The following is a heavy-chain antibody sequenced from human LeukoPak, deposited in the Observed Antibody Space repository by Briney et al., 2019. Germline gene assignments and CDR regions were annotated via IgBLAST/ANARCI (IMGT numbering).Heavy chain of an antibody. J-gene: IGHJ4*02. D-gene: IGHD3-16*01. CDR1: GYTFYSYG. V-gene: IGHV3-30*18. Sequence: GGSLRLSCEASGYTFYSYGVHWVRQAPGKGLEWVALISYNGRNNYYADSVKGRFTISRDNSKNTLYLQVSSLRTEDTAVYFCAKDNRGYFDFWGQGTLVTVAS. CDR3: AKDNRGYFDF. CDR2: ISYNGRNN.